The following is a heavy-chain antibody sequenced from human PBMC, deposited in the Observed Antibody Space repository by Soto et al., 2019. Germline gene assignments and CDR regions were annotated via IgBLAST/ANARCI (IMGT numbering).Heavy chain of an antibody. J-gene: IGHJ4*02. V-gene: IGHV3-74*01. CDR1: GFTFGSYW. Sequence: EVQLVESGGGLVQPGGSLRLSCAASGFTFGSYWMHWVRQPPGKGLVWVSRINPDGSPTNYADSVTGRFTNSRHNAKNTLYLQMNSLIAEDTAVYNCAIVAVAAYNFDYWGQGTLVTVSS. D-gene: IGHD6-19*01. CDR3: AIVAVAAYNFDY. CDR2: INPDGSPT.